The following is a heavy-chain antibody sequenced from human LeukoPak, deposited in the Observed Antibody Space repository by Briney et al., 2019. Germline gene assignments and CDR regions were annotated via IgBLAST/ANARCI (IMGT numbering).Heavy chain of an antibody. V-gene: IGHV3-9*01. CDR2: ISWNSGSI. J-gene: IGHJ5*02. D-gene: IGHD2-15*01. CDR1: GFSFDDYA. Sequence: GGSLRLSCAASGFSFDDYAMHWVRQAPGKSLEWVSGISWNSGSIGYADSVKGRFTISRDNAKNSLYLQMNSLRAEDTAVYYCAKDLVRVAVGWFDPWGQGTLVTVSS. CDR3: AKDLVRVAVGWFDP.